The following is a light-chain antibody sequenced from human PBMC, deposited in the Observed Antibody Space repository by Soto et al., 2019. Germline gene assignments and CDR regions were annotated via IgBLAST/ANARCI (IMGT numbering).Light chain of an antibody. CDR1: QSVSSN. Sequence: EIVMTQSRSSLSVSPDEIATLSCRPSQSVSSNLAWYQQKPGQAPRLLIYGASTRATGIPARFSGSGSGTEFTLTISSLQSEDFAVYYCQQYNNWPPVTFGQGTKVDIK. V-gene: IGKV3-15*01. CDR2: GAS. CDR3: QQYNNWPPVT. J-gene: IGKJ1*01.